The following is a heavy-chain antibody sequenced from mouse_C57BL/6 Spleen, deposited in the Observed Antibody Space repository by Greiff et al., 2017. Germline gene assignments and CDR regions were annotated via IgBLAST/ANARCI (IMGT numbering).Heavy chain of an antibody. V-gene: IGHV1-69*01. J-gene: IGHJ3*01. Sequence: QVQLQQPGAELVMPGASVKLSCKASGYTFTSYWMHWVKQRPGQGLEWIGEIDPSDSYTNYNQKFKGKSTLTVDKSSSTAYMQLSSLTSEYSAVYYCARGEGTWFAYWGQGTLVTVSA. CDR2: IDPSDSYT. CDR1: GYTFTSYW. CDR3: ARGEGTWFAY.